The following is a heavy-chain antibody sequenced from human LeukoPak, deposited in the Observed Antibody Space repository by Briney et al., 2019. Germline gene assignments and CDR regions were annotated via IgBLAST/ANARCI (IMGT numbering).Heavy chain of an antibody. D-gene: IGHD2-2*01. CDR3: AKEKGIYCSSIDCSPGMDV. CDR2: ISYDGSNK. Sequence: GGSLTLPCAASGFTFSNYGMHWVRQAPGKGLEWVAVISYDGSNKYYADSVKGRFTFSRDNSKNTLYLQMSSLRAEDTAVYYCAKEKGIYCSSIDCSPGMDVWGQGTTVTVSS. V-gene: IGHV3-30*18. J-gene: IGHJ6*02. CDR1: GFTFSNYG.